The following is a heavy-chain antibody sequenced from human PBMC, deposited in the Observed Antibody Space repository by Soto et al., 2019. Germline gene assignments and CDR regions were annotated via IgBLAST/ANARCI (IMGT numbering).Heavy chain of an antibody. V-gene: IGHV4-61*01. CDR2: IYFAGST. CDR1: GGAVSSGTYY. J-gene: IGHJ5*02. CDR3: TRGPPRVQWFDP. Sequence: SETLSLTCTVSGGAVSSGTYYWSWIRQPPGKGLEWIGHIYFAGSTNYNPSLKSRVTMSLDTSRNQFSLKLSSVTAADTAVYYCTRGPPRVQWFDPWGLGTLVTV.